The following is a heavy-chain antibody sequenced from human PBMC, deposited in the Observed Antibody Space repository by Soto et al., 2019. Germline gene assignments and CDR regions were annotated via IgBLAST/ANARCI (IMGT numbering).Heavy chain of an antibody. Sequence: QVQLQESGPGLVKPSETLSLTCTVSGGSISSHYWSWIRQPAGKGLEWSGRIYTSGSTNYNPSLKIRVTMSVDTSKNQFSLKLSSVTAADTAVYYCARWYAVGGTLRGGYFDYWGQGTLVTVSS. V-gene: IGHV4-4*07. J-gene: IGHJ4*02. CDR2: IYTSGST. CDR1: GGSISSHY. D-gene: IGHD2-15*01. CDR3: ARWYAVGGTLRGGYFDY.